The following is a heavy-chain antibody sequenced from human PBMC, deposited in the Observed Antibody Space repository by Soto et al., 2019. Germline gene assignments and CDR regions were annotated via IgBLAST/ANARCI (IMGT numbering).Heavy chain of an antibody. CDR1: GFTFSSYW. V-gene: IGHV3-74*01. D-gene: IGHD2-15*01. J-gene: IGHJ4*02. Sequence: EVQLVESGGGLVQPGGSLRLSCAASGFTFSSYWMHWVRQAPGKRLVWVSRSNSDGSSTSYADSVKGRFTISRDNAKNTRYLQMNGLRAEDTAVYYCVRTSVVVAAATREDYWRQGTLVTVSS. CDR2: SNSDGSST. CDR3: VRTSVVVAAATREDY.